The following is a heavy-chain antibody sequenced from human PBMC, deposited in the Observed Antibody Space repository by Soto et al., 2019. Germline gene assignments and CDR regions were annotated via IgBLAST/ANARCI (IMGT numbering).Heavy chain of an antibody. CDR3: ARGRVTVYYYYYYMDV. Sequence: SETLSLTCAVYGGSFSGYYWSWIRQPPGKGLEWIGEINHSGSTNYNPSLKSRVTISVDTSKNQFSLKLSSVTAADTAVYYCARGRVTVYYYYYYMDVWGKGTTVTVSS. CDR1: GGSFSGYY. CDR2: INHSGST. J-gene: IGHJ6*03. D-gene: IGHD2-21*02. V-gene: IGHV4-34*01.